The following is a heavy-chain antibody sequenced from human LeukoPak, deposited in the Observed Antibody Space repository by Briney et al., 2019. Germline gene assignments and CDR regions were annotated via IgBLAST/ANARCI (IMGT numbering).Heavy chain of an antibody. CDR3: AKDGVAAPSVAAYFDY. J-gene: IGHJ4*02. V-gene: IGHV3-30*02. D-gene: IGHD6-13*01. Sequence: GGSLRLSCAASGFTFSSYGMHWVRQAPGKGLEWGAFIRYDGSNKYYADSVKGRFTISRDNSKNTLYLQMNSLRAEDTAVYYCAKDGVAAPSVAAYFDYWGQGTLVTVSS. CDR2: IRYDGSNK. CDR1: GFTFSSYG.